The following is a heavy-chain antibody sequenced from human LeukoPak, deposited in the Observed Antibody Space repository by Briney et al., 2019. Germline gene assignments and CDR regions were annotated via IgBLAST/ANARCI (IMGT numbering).Heavy chain of an antibody. CDR1: GFTFSSYA. J-gene: IGHJ4*02. D-gene: IGHD6-19*01. V-gene: IGHV3-23*01. CDR2: ISGSGGST. Sequence: PGGSLRLSCAASGFTFSSYAMSWVRQAPGKGLEWVSAISGSGGSTYYADSVKGRFTISRDNSKNTLYLQMNSLRAEDTAVYYCAKGDLAVVATGYFDYWGQGTLVTVPS. CDR3: AKGDLAVVATGYFDY.